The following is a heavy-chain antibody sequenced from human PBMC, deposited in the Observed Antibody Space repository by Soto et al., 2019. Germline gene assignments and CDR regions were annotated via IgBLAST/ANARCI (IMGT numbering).Heavy chain of an antibody. J-gene: IGHJ5*02. V-gene: IGHV4-4*07. CDR2: IYATGTT. CDR1: GASISGFY. CDR3: VRDGTKTLRDWFDP. Sequence: SETLSLTCTVSGASISGFYWSWIRKSAGKGLEWIGRIYATGTTDYNPSLKSRVMMSVDTSKKQFSLKLRPVTAADTAVYYCVRDGTKTLRDWFDPWGQGISVTSPQ. D-gene: IGHD1-1*01.